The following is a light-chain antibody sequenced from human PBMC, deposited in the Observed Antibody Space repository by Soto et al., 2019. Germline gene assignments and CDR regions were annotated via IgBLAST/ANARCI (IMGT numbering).Light chain of an antibody. V-gene: IGKV3-20*01. J-gene: IGKJ1*01. CDR2: GAS. Sequence: EIVLTQSPGTLSLSPGERVTLSCRASQSVSGSSLAWYQHKPGQAPRLLIYGASSRATGIPDRFSGSGSGTDFTLTISRLEPEDFAVYSCQQYGSSPHTFGQGTKVAIK. CDR3: QQYGSSPHT. CDR1: QSVSGSS.